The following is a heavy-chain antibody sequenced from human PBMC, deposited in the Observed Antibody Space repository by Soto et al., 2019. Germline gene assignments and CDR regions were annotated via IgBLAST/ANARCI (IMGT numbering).Heavy chain of an antibody. D-gene: IGHD3-22*01. CDR1: GDSISTYY. J-gene: IGHJ4*02. CDR2: IYYSGST. V-gene: IGHV4-59*08. Sequence: PSETLSLTCTVSGDSISTYYWSWIRQPPGKGLEWIGYIYYSGSTNYNPSLKSRVTISVDTSKNQFSLKLSSVTAADTAVYYCARYYYDSSGYYPYYFDYWGQGTLVTVPQ. CDR3: ARYYYDSSGYYPYYFDY.